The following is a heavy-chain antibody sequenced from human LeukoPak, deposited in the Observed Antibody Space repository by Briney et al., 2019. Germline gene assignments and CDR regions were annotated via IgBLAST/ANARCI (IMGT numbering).Heavy chain of an antibody. CDR3: ARSTRGGLYYFDY. CDR1: GSSFTSYW. D-gene: IGHD3-16*01. J-gene: IGHJ4*02. CDR2: IYPGDSDT. Sequence: PGASLKISRKGSGSSFTSYWIGWVRPLPGKGLEWMGIIYPGDSDTRYSPSFQGQVTISADKSISTAYLQWSSLKASDTAMYYCARSTRGGLYYFDYWGQGTLVTVSS. V-gene: IGHV5-51*01.